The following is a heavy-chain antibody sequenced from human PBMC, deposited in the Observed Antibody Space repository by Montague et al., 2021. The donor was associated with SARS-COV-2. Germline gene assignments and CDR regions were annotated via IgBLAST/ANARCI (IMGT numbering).Heavy chain of an antibody. D-gene: IGHD6-13*01. V-gene: IGHV4-61*02. J-gene: IGHJ3*02. CDR3: ARVGRGSSWYEVAFDI. Sequence: TLSLTCTVSIGSISSGSYYWSWIRQPAGKGLKWIGRIYTSGXTXYXXXXKXRVTISVDTSKNQFSLKLSSVAAADTAVYYCARVGRGSSWYEVAFDIWGQGTMVTVSS. CDR2: IYTSGXT. CDR1: IGSISSGSYY.